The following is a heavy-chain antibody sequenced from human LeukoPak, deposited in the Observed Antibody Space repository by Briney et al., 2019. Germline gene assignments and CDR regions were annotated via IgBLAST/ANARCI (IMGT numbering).Heavy chain of an antibody. CDR1: DFTFSSYW. CDR2: INSDGTDK. CDR3: VRDGYNWNYDY. V-gene: IGHV3-74*01. Sequence: GGSLRLSCAASDFTFSSYWMHWVRQAPGKGLVWVSRINSDGTDKNYADSVRGRFTISRDNVRNTLYLQMDSLRAEDTAVYYCVRDGYNWNYDYWGQGTLVTVSS. D-gene: IGHD1-1*01. J-gene: IGHJ4*02.